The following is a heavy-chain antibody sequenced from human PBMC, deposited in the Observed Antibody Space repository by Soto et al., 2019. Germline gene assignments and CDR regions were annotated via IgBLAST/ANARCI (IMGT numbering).Heavy chain of an antibody. J-gene: IGHJ4*02. Sequence: EVQLLESGGGLVQPGGSLRLSCAASGFTFSSYAMSWVRQAPGKGLEWVAAISGSGGSTYYADSVKCRFTISRDNSKNTLYTQMNSQRAEDTGVYYGAKGVEYSSCWSGQRYFDYWGQGPLVTVSS. CDR3: AKGVEYSSCWSGQRYFDY. V-gene: IGHV3-23*01. CDR1: GFTFSSYA. D-gene: IGHD6-13*01. CDR2: ISGSGGST.